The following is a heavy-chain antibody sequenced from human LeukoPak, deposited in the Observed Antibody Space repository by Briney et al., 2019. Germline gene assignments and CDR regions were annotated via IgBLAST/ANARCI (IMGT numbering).Heavy chain of an antibody. CDR3: ARDGAKWYCSGGSCYSSGYYYMDV. Sequence: SETLSLTCTVSGGSISSSSYYWGWIRQPPGKGLEWIGSIYYSGSTYYNPSLKSRVTISVDTSKNQFSLRLSSVTAADTAVYYCARDGAKWYCSGGSCYSSGYYYMDVWGKGTTVTVSS. D-gene: IGHD2-15*01. V-gene: IGHV4-39*07. J-gene: IGHJ6*03. CDR1: GGSISSSSYY. CDR2: IYYSGST.